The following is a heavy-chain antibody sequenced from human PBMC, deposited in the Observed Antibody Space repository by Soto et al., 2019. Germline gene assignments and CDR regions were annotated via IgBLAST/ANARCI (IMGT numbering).Heavy chain of an antibody. J-gene: IGHJ4*02. CDR3: ATPLAYSSGWYYSDY. D-gene: IGHD6-19*01. CDR1: GYTFTSYD. Sequence: ASVKVSCKASGYTFTSYDINWVRQATGQGLEWMGWMNPNSGNTGYAQKFQGRVTMTRNTSISTAYMELSSLRSEDTAVYYCATPLAYSSGWYYSDYWGQGTLVTVSS. CDR2: MNPNSGNT. V-gene: IGHV1-8*01.